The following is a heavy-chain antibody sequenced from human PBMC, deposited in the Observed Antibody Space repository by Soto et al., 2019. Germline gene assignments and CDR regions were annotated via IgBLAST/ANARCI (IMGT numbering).Heavy chain of an antibody. V-gene: IGHV3-74*01. CDR2: VNSDGTGT. J-gene: IGHJ5*02. CDR1: GFTFTMYW. CDR3: ARDWYSSSWYGFDP. Sequence: PGGSLRLSCEASGFTFTMYWMHWVRQAPGKGLVWVSRVNSDGTGTTYADSVKGRFTISRDNSKNTLYLQMNSLRAEDTAVYYCARDWYSSSWYGFDPWGQGTLVTVSS. D-gene: IGHD6-13*01.